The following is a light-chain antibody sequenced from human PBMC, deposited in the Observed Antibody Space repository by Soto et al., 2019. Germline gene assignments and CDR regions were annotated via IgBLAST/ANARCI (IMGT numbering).Light chain of an antibody. V-gene: IGKV3-15*01. J-gene: IGKJ4*01. CDR1: QSVSSN. Sequence: EIVMTQSPATLSVSPGERATLSCRASQSVSSNLAWYQQKPGQAPRLLIYGASTRVTGIPARFSGSGSGTEFTLTISSLQSEDFAVYYCQQYHNWPPLTFGGGNKVEIK. CDR3: QQYHNWPPLT. CDR2: GAS.